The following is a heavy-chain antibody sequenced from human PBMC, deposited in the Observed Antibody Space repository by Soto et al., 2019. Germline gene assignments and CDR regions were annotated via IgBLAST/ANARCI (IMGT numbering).Heavy chain of an antibody. V-gene: IGHV4-31*03. CDR1: GDSVSSGGYY. CDR3: ERHFYDSSGYHEIFDY. J-gene: IGHJ4*02. D-gene: IGHD3-22*01. Sequence: SETLSLTCTVSGDSVSSGGYYWSWIRQHPGKGLEWIGYIYYSGSTYYNPSLKSRVTISVDTSKNQFSLKLSSVTAADTAVYYCERHFYDSSGYHEIFDYWGQGTLVTVSS. CDR2: IYYSGST.